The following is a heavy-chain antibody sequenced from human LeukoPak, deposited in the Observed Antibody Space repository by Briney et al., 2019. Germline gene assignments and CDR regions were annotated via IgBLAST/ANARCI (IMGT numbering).Heavy chain of an antibody. CDR1: GGSISSYY. Sequence: SETLSLTCTVSGGSISSYYWSWIRQPAGKGLEWIGRIYTSGSTNYNPSLKSRVTMSVDTSKNQFSLKLSSVTAADTAVYYCARGMSSGWYVEGFDYWGQGTLVTVSS. CDR3: ARGMSSGWYVEGFDY. D-gene: IGHD6-19*01. CDR2: IYTSGST. J-gene: IGHJ4*02. V-gene: IGHV4-4*07.